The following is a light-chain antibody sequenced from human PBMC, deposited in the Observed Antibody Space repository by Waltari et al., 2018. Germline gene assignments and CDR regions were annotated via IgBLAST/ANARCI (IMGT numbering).Light chain of an antibody. Sequence: EIVMTQSPATLSVSPGERAPLSCTASQSVSTNLAWYQHKPGQAPRLLIYGASTRATGIPARISGSGSGTDFTLTISSMQSEDFAVYYCQQYNNWPPWTFGQGTKVEIK. CDR1: QSVSTN. V-gene: IGKV3-15*01. CDR2: GAS. CDR3: QQYNNWPPWT. J-gene: IGKJ1*01.